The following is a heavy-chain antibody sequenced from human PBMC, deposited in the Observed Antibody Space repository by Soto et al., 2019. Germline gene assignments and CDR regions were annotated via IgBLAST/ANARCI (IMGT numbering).Heavy chain of an antibody. Sequence: GASVKVSCKASGGTFSSYAISWVRQAPGQGLEWMGGIIPIFGTANYAQKFQGRVTITADESTSTAYMELSSLRSEDTAVYYCARGGQQLVIYNWFDPWGQGTLVTVSS. CDR2: IIPIFGTA. CDR1: GGTFSSYA. J-gene: IGHJ5*02. D-gene: IGHD6-13*01. CDR3: ARGGQQLVIYNWFDP. V-gene: IGHV1-69*13.